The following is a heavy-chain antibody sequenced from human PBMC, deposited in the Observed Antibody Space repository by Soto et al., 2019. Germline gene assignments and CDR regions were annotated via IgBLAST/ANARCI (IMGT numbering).Heavy chain of an antibody. D-gene: IGHD3-22*01. CDR3: ARWRYYESSGYYLNGFDP. J-gene: IGHJ5*02. CDR2: IIPIFGTA. Sequence: SVKVSCKASGGTFSSYAISRVRQAPGQGIEWMGGIIPIFGTANYAQKFQGRVTITADESTSTAYMELSSVRSADTAEYYCARWRYYESSGYYLNGFDPWGEGTLVTVSS. CDR1: GGTFSSYA. V-gene: IGHV1-69*13.